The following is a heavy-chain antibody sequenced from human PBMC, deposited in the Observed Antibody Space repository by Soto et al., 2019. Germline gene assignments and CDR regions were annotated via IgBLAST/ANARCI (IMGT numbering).Heavy chain of an antibody. CDR2: ISYDGSNE. Sequence: GGSLRLSCAASGFTFNNYGMHWVRQAPGKGLEWVALISYDGSNEDYADSVKGRFTISRDNSKNTLYLQMNSLRAEDTAVYYCAKDRTHSRIMDYWGQGTLVTVSS. J-gene: IGHJ4*02. CDR1: GFTFNNYG. CDR3: AKDRTHSRIMDY. D-gene: IGHD6-13*01. V-gene: IGHV3-30*18.